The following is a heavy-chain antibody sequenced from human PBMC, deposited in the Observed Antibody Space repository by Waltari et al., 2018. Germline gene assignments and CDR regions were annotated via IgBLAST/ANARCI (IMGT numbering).Heavy chain of an antibody. J-gene: IGHJ4*02. Sequence: QVQLQESGPGLVKPSETLSLTCTVSGGSISSYYWSWIRQPPGKGLEWIGYIYYSGSTNDNPSLKSRVTISVDTSKNQFSLKLSSVTAADTAVYYCARGSSLDYWGQGTLVTVSS. CDR3: ARGSSLDY. D-gene: IGHD6-13*01. CDR1: GGSISSYY. V-gene: IGHV4-59*01. CDR2: IYYSGST.